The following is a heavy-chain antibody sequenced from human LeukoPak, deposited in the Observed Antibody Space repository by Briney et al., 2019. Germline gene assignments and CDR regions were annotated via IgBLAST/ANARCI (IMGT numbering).Heavy chain of an antibody. D-gene: IGHD5-12*01. J-gene: IGHJ4*02. CDR2: IYYSGST. V-gene: IGHV4-30-4*08. Sequence: SETLSLTCAVSGASISSGDYSWSWIRQPPGKGLEWIGYIYYSGSTYYNPSLKSRVTISVDTSKNQFSLKLSSVTAADTAVYYCARDSVATGLDYWGQGTLVTVSS. CDR1: GASISSGDYS. CDR3: ARDSVATGLDY.